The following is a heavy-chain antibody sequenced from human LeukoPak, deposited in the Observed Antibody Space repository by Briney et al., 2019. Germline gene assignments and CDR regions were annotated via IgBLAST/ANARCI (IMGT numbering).Heavy chain of an antibody. J-gene: IGHJ6*03. Sequence: SSVNVSCKAYGGSFSRYAIRWVRPAAGRGLEWMGRIIPILGIAKYAQKFLGTVTNTANQSTSTAYMELIRLRSEDTAVYYRARVVNDGDHYDYYMDVWGKRATGTVSS. CDR3: ARVVNDGDHYDYYMDV. CDR1: GGSFSRYA. D-gene: IGHD3-22*01. CDR2: IIPILGIA. V-gene: IGHV1-69*04.